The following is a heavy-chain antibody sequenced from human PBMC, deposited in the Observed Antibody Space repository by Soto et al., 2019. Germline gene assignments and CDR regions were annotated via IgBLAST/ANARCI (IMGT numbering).Heavy chain of an antibody. CDR1: GDSVSSNSAA. CDR3: AREVGYSSGLFHWDYNYYGMDV. D-gene: IGHD6-19*01. J-gene: IGHJ6*02. V-gene: IGHV6-1*01. CDR2: TYYRSKWYN. Sequence: SQTLSLTCAISGDSVSSNSAAWNWIRQSPSRGLEWLGRTYYRSKWYNDYAVSVKSRITINPDTSKNQFSLQLNSVTPEDTAVYYCAREVGYSSGLFHWDYNYYGMDVWGQAPTVAV.